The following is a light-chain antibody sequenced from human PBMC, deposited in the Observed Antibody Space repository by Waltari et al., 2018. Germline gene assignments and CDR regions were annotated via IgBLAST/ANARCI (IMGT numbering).Light chain of an antibody. CDR1: SRDVGDYDW. CDR2: DVS. V-gene: IGLV2-14*03. J-gene: IGLJ1*01. CDR3: TSYTSRHSLV. Sequence: SALTQPASVSGSPGQSITISCTGTSRDVGDYDWVSWYQQHPGKAPKVVIFDVSYRASGVPKPFSGSKSGNTASLTISGLQAEDEADYYCTSYTSRHSLVFGTGTKVTVL.